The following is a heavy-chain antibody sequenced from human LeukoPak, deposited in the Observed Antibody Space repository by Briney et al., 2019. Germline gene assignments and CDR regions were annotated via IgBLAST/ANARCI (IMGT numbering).Heavy chain of an antibody. V-gene: IGHV4-31*03. J-gene: IGHJ4*02. CDR2: IYYSGST. Sequence: SQTLSLTCTVSGGSISSGGYYWSWIRQHPGKGLEWIGYIYYSGSTYYNPSLKSRVTISVDTSKNQFSLKLSSVTAADTAVYYCARESQLRAATSGLDYWGQGTLVTVSS. D-gene: IGHD2-2*01. CDR1: GGSISSGGYY. CDR3: ARESQLRAATSGLDY.